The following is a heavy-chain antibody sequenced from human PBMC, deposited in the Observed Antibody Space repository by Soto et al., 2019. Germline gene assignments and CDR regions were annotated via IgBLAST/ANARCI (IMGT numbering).Heavy chain of an antibody. D-gene: IGHD5-18*01. CDR3: ARAGYSLVFDS. V-gene: IGHV3-23*01. Sequence: EVQLLESGGGLVQPGGSLRLSCTASGFTFSSYVMSWVRQAPGKGLEWVAGIDADAGNTYYADSVKGRFTISRDSSKNTLDLQMHSLSADDTAVYYCARAGYSLVFDSWGQGTLVTVSS. J-gene: IGHJ4*02. CDR1: GFTFSSYV. CDR2: IDADAGNT.